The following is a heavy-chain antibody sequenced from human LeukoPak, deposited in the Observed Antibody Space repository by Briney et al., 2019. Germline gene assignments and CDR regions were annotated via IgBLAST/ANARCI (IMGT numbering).Heavy chain of an antibody. Sequence: ASVKVSCKASGYTFTVNGISWMRQAPGQGLEWLGWISANSGDANYAEQFQGRLTLATDTSTSTAYMELRSLRDDDTAVYYCARDRWYAFDYWGQGTLVTVSS. CDR2: ISANSGDA. V-gene: IGHV1-18*01. CDR3: ARDRWYAFDY. D-gene: IGHD6-13*01. CDR1: GYTFTVNG. J-gene: IGHJ4*02.